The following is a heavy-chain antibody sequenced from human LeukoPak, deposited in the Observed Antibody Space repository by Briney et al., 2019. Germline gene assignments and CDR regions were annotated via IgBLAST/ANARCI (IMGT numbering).Heavy chain of an antibody. Sequence: ASVTVSCKVSGYTLTELSMHWVRQAPGKGLEWMGGFDPEDGETIYAQKFQGRVTMTEDTSTDTAYMELSSLRSEDTAVYYCATGDNGSGIHYYGMDVWGQGTAVTVSS. D-gene: IGHD3-10*01. CDR1: GYTLTELS. CDR2: FDPEDGET. V-gene: IGHV1-24*01. CDR3: ATGDNGSGIHYYGMDV. J-gene: IGHJ6*02.